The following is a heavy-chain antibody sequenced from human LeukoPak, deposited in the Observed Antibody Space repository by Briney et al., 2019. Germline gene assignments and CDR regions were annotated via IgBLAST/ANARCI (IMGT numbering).Heavy chain of an antibody. CDR3: ARGTWDC. CDR2: IYSDGST. CDR1: GFAVSSNY. Sequence: GGTLRLSCAASGFAVSSNYMTWVRQAPGKGLEWVSVIYSDGSTFYADSVKGRFTISRDNAKNTLYLQMMSLRAEDTAVYYCARGTWDCWGQGTLVTVSS. J-gene: IGHJ4*02. V-gene: IGHV3-53*01.